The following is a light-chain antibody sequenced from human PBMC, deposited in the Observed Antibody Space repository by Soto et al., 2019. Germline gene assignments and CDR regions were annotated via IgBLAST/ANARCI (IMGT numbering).Light chain of an antibody. V-gene: IGKV1-5*03. CDR2: KTS. CDR1: QSINSW. Sequence: DIQMTQSPSTLSASVGDRVTITCRASQSINSWLAWYQQKPGKAPNLVIYKTSNLESGVPSRFSGSGSGTEFTLTINSLQHEDFATYYCKQYHSYAIFTFGPGTKVDMK. CDR3: KQYHSYAIFT. J-gene: IGKJ3*01.